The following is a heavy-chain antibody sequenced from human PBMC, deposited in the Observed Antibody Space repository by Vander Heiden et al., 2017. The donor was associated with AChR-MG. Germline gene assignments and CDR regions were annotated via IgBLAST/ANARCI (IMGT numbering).Heavy chain of an antibody. V-gene: IGHV3-9*01. J-gene: IGHJ6*02. CDR2: ISWNSGSI. CDR3: AKVGYYDSSGYSARTYYYGMDV. D-gene: IGHD3-22*01. CDR1: GFTFDDYA. Sequence: EVQLVESGGGLVQPGRSLRLSCAASGFTFDDYAMHCVGQAPGKGLEWVSGISWNSGSIGYADSVKGRFTISRDNAKNSLYLQMNSLRAEDTALYYCAKVGYYDSSGYSARTYYYGMDVWGQGTTVTVSS.